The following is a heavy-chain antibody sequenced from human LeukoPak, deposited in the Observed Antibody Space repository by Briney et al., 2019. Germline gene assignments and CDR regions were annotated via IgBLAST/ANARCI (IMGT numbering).Heavy chain of an antibody. CDR3: ARSAAAGDLFDY. CDR1: GGSISSSRYF. Sequence: SETLSLTCTVSGGSISSSRYFWGWIRQPPGKGLEWIGSIYYSGSTYYNPSLKSRVTISVDTSKNQFSLRLSSVTAADTAVYYCARSAAAGDLFDYWGQGTLVTVSS. D-gene: IGHD6-13*01. V-gene: IGHV4-39*07. J-gene: IGHJ4*02. CDR2: IYYSGST.